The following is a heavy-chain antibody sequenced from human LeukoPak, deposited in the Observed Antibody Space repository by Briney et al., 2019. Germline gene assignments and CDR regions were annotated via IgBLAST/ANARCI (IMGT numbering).Heavy chain of an antibody. CDR2: INPNSGGT. V-gene: IGHV1-2*02. CDR3: ARVGYSNYGPSFDY. CDR1: GYTFAGYY. D-gene: IGHD4-11*01. Sequence: ASVKVSCKASGYTFAGYYMHWVRQAPGQGLEWMGWINPNSGGTNYAQKFQGRVTMTRDTSISTAYMELSRLRSDDTAVYYCARVGYSNYGPSFDYWGQGTLVTVSS. J-gene: IGHJ4*02.